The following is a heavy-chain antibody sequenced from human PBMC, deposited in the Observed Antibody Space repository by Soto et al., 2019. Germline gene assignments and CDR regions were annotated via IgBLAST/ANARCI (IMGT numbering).Heavy chain of an antibody. J-gene: IGHJ4*02. CDR1: GFTFRDYA. Sequence: GGSLRLSCTASGFTFRDYAMSWFRQAPGKGLEWVGFIRNKAYRGTTEYAASVKGRFTISRDDSKSIAYLQMNSLKSDETAVYYCTATKDFWSGYYRWDYWGQGTLVTVSS. CDR2: IRNKAYRGTT. V-gene: IGHV3-49*03. D-gene: IGHD3-3*01. CDR3: TATKDFWSGYYRWDY.